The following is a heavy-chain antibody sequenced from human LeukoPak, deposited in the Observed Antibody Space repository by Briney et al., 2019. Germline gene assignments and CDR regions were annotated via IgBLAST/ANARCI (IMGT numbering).Heavy chain of an antibody. J-gene: IGHJ4*02. CDR2: IYYSGST. V-gene: IGHV4-59*01. Sequence: SETLSLTCTVSGGSINGYYWSWIRQPPGKGLEWIGYIYYSGSTNYNPSLKSRVTISVDTSKNQFSLKLSSVTAADTAVYYCARDNMVRGVPPFPLSYWGQGTLVTVSS. CDR3: ARDNMVRGVPPFPLSY. D-gene: IGHD3-10*01. CDR1: GGSINGYY.